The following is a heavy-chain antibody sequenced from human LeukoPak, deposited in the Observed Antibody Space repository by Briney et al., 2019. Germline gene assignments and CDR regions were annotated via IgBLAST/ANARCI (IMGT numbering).Heavy chain of an antibody. Sequence: GGSLRLSCTVSGFTVSSDSMSWVRQAPGKGLEWVSFIYSGGSTHYSDSVKGRFTISRDNSKNTLYLQMNSLRAEDTAVYYCASATLRCSGGSCYEMDVWGKGTTVTVSS. D-gene: IGHD2-15*01. CDR2: IYSGGST. J-gene: IGHJ6*04. V-gene: IGHV3-53*01. CDR3: ASATLRCSGGSCYEMDV. CDR1: GFTVSSDS.